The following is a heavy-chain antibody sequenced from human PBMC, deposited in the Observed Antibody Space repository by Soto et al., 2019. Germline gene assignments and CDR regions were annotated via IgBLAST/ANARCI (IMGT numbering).Heavy chain of an antibody. V-gene: IGHV4-34*01. D-gene: IGHD3-10*01. CDR2: INHSGST. J-gene: IGHJ4*02. CDR1: GGSFSGYY. CDR3: ARAGRGLADY. Sequence: NPSETLSLTCAVYGGSFSGYYWSWIRQPPGKGLEWIGEINHSGSTNYNPSLKSRVTISVDTSKNQFSLKLSSVTAADTAVYYCARAGRGLADYWGQGTLVTVSS.